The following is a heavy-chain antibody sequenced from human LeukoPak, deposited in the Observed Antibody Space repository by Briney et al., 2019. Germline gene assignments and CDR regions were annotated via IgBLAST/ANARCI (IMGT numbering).Heavy chain of an antibody. Sequence: SETLSLTCSVSGGSIRNYYWSWIRQPPGKGLEWIGYVYNSGNTNYNPSLGSRVTISVDTSKNQFSLKLSSVTAADTAVYYCASYSTYYYGSGSYPPQWGQGTLVTVSS. CDR3: ASYSTYYYGSGSYPPQ. V-gene: IGHV4-59*12. CDR1: GGSIRNYY. D-gene: IGHD3-10*01. J-gene: IGHJ4*02. CDR2: VYNSGNT.